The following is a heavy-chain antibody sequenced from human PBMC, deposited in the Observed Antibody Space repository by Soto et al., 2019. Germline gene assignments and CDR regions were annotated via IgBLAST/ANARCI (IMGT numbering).Heavy chain of an antibody. J-gene: IGHJ6*03. CDR2: IYYSGST. V-gene: IGHV4-59*01. Sequence: PSETLSLTCTVSGGSISSYYWSWIRQPPGKGLEWIGYIYYSGSTNYNPSLKSRVTISVDTSKNQFSLKLSSVTAADTAVYYCARDQRYDFWSGYSQSNYYYYMDVWGKGTTVTVSS. CDR1: GGSISSYY. D-gene: IGHD3-3*01. CDR3: ARDQRYDFWSGYSQSNYYYYMDV.